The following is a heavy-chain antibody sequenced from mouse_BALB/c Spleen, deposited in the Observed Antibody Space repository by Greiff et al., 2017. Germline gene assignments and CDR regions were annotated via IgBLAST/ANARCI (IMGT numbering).Heavy chain of an antibody. CDR1: GFTFSSFG. CDR3: ARWGAY. CDR2: ISSGSSTI. V-gene: IGHV5-17*02. Sequence: EVKLVESGGGLVQPGGSRKLSCAASGFTFSSFGMHWVRQAPEKGLEWVAYISSGSSTIYYADTVKGRFTISRDNPKNTLFLQMTSLRSEDTAMYYCARWGAYWGQGTLVTVSA. J-gene: IGHJ3*01.